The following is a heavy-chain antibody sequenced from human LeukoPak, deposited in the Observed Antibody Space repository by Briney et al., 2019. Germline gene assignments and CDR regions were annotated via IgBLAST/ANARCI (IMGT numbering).Heavy chain of an antibody. CDR3: ARDLGGLVRLGAFDI. V-gene: IGHV3-53*05. CDR1: GFTVSSNY. D-gene: IGHD3-10*01. CDR2: IYSGGST. Sequence: GGSLRLSCAASGFTVSSNYMSWVRQAPGKGLEWVSLIYSGGSTYYADSVKGRFTISRDNSKNTLYLQMNSLRAEDTAVYYCARDLGGLVRLGAFDIWGQGTMVTVSS. J-gene: IGHJ3*02.